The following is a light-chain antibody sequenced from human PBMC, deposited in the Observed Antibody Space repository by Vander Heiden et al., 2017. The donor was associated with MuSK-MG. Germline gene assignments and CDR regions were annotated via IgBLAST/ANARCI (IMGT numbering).Light chain of an antibody. CDR1: QIVRSN. CDR2: DAS. V-gene: IGKV3-15*01. Sequence: EIVVTQSPATLSVSPGERVTLSCRASQIVRSNLAWYQQRPGQAPRLLIYDASTRATGVPARFSGSGSGTEFTLTISSLQSEDFAVYYCQQYSNSPPGLTFGGGTKVDIK. CDR3: QQYSNSPPGLT. J-gene: IGKJ4*01.